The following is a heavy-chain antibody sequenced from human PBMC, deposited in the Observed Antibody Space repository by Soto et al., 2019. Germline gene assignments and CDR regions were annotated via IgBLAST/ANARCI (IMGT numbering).Heavy chain of an antibody. CDR2: ITPVFGTR. Sequence: QVQLVQSGAAVKKPGSSVKLSCTASGGTFNTYTFTWVRQAPGQGLEWMGGITPVFGTRHYAQKFQGRVTITADGCTRTVFMELSTLRSDDTAVYYCARDQAVAGVDYWGQGTLVTVSS. V-gene: IGHV1-69*01. J-gene: IGHJ4*02. CDR1: GGTFNTYT. D-gene: IGHD6-19*01. CDR3: ARDQAVAGVDY.